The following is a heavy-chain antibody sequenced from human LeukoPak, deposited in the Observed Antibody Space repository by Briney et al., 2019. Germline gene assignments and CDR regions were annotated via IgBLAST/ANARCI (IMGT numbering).Heavy chain of an antibody. J-gene: IGHJ4*02. D-gene: IGHD3/OR15-3a*01. CDR3: ARDADWASDY. CDR1: GFTFKNHW. Sequence: GGSLRLSCVGSGFTFKNHWMVWVRQAPGKGLEGGANMKQDGSEQYYGDSVRGRFTISRDNAKKSLYLQMNSLRVADTAVYYCARDADWASDYWGQGTLVTVSS. V-gene: IGHV3-7*01. CDR2: MKQDGSEQ.